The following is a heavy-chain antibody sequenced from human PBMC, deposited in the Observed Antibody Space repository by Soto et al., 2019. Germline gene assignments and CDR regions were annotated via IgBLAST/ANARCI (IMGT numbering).Heavy chain of an antibody. CDR1: GYTFTSYA. D-gene: IGHD2-21*02. J-gene: IGHJ4*02. CDR3: ARSIVVVTALDY. CDR2: INAGNGNT. V-gene: IGHV1-3*01. Sequence: ASVKVSCKASGYTFTSYAMHWVRQASGQRLEWMGWINAGNGNTKYSQKFQGRVTITRDTSAGTAYMELSSLRSEDTAVYYCARSIVVVTALDYWGQGTLVTVSS.